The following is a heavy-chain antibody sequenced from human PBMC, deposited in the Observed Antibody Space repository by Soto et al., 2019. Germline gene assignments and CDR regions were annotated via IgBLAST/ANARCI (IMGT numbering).Heavy chain of an antibody. Sequence: SETLSLTCTVSGGSISSGDYYWSWIRQPPGKGLEWIGYIYYSGSTYYNPSLKSRVTISVDTSKNQFSLKLSSVTAADTAVYYCAGVIAAAGTLDYWGQGNLVTVSS. CDR2: IYYSGST. CDR1: GGSISSGDYY. V-gene: IGHV4-30-4*01. J-gene: IGHJ4*02. D-gene: IGHD6-13*01. CDR3: AGVIAAAGTLDY.